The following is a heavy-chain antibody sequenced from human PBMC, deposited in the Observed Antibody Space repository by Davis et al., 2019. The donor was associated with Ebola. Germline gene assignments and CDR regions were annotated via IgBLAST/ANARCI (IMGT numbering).Heavy chain of an antibody. J-gene: IGHJ3*02. CDR1: GGSIISSSSY. CDR2: IYYSGST. Sequence: GSLRLSCTVSGGSIISSSSYWGWIRQPPRKGLEWIGYIYYSGSTNYNPSLKSRVTISVDTSKNQFSLKLSSVTAADTAVYYCARRDITMVRGVIIFTDAFDIWGQGTMVTVSS. V-gene: IGHV4-61*05. D-gene: IGHD3-10*01. CDR3: ARRDITMVRGVIIFTDAFDI.